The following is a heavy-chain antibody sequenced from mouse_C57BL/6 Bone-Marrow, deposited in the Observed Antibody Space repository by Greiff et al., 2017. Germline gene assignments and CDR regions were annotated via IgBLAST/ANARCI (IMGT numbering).Heavy chain of an antibody. CDR1: GFTFSDYY. CDR3: ARHGGYGSSYCWFAD. D-gene: IGHD1-1*01. CDR2: ISNGGGST. J-gene: IGHJ3*01. V-gene: IGHV5-12*01. Sequence: EVQRVESGGGLVQPGGSLKLSCAASGFTFSDYYMYWVRQTPEKRLVWVAYISNGGGSTYYPDTVKGRFTISRDNAKNTLYLQMSRLKSDDTAMYYCARHGGYGSSYCWFADWGQGTLVTVSA.